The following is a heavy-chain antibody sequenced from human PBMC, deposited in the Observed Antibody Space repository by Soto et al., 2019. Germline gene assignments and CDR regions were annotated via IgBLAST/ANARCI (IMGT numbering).Heavy chain of an antibody. D-gene: IGHD3-3*01. CDR1: GGTFSSYA. Sequence: ASVKVSCKAAGGTFSSYATIWLRQARRQGLEWMGWINPNIGGTNYAQKFQGRVTITRDTSISTAYMELSRLRSDGKAVYYCAREPERIPIFGVVIPAYGMDVWGQGTTVTVSS. V-gene: IGHV1-2*02. CDR3: AREPERIPIFGVVIPAYGMDV. J-gene: IGHJ6*02. CDR2: INPNIGGT.